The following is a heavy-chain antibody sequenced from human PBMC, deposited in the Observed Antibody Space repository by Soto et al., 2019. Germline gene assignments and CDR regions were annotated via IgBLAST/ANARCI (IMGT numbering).Heavy chain of an antibody. D-gene: IGHD3-22*01. J-gene: IGHJ4*02. CDR1: GGSISSNIYY. CDR2: IHYSGST. CDR3: ASQHYYDSSGYYVVY. V-gene: IGHV4-39*01. Sequence: SDTLSLTCTVSGGSISSNIYYWGGIRQPPGKGLEWIGNIHYSGSTYYDSSLQSRVTISIDTSKNQFSLKLSSVTATDTAVYYCASQHYYDSSGYYVVYWGQGTLVTVS.